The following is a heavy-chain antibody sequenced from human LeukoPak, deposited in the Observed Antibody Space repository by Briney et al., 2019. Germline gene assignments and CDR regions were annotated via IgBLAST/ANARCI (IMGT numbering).Heavy chain of an antibody. J-gene: IGHJ6*02. V-gene: IGHV3-23*01. CDR3: ARDDLVLIVYGAFYGMDI. CDR1: GFTFSDSA. CDR2: ISHSGANT. Sequence: GGSLRLSCAASGFTFSDSAMGWGRQASGKGVEGVSLISHSGANTFYADSVTAPFSVSRDNSTNTMYLKMNRLRAEDTAVYYCARDDLVLIVYGAFYGMDIWGQGTTVTVSS. D-gene: IGHD2-8*01.